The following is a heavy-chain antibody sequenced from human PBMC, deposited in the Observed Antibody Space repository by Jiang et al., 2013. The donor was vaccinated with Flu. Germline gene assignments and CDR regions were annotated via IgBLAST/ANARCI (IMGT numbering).Heavy chain of an antibody. V-gene: IGHV4-39*07. Sequence: LLKPSETLSLICSVSGGPISSSSYYWGWIRQPPGKGLEWIGYIHYTGSTLYNPSLKSRVTISVDTSKNQFSLKLTSMTAADTAVYYCATVAGYYSDFWGQGTLVTVSS. D-gene: IGHD6-19*01. CDR1: GGPISSSSYY. CDR3: ATVAGYYSDF. J-gene: IGHJ4*02. CDR2: IHYTGST.